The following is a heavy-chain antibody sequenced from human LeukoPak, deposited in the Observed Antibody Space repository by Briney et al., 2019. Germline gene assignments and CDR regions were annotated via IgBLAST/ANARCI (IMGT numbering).Heavy chain of an antibody. V-gene: IGHV4-59*01. J-gene: IGHJ3*02. CDR3: ARAPESHAFDI. Sequence: ASETLSLTCTVSGGSISSYYWSWIRQPPGKGLEWIGYIYYSGSTNYNPSLKSRVTISVDTSKNQFSLKLSSVTAADTAVYYCARAPESHAFDIWGQGKMVTVSS. CDR2: IYYSGST. CDR1: GGSISSYY. D-gene: IGHD1-14*01.